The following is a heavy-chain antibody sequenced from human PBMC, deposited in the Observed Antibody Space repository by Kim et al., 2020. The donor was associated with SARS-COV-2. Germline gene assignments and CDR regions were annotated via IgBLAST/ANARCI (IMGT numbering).Heavy chain of an antibody. Sequence: LKTRVTISVDTYKNQFSLKLSSVTAADTAVYYCARGFQNYYGSGSYYDYWGQGTLVTVSS. J-gene: IGHJ4*02. CDR3: ARGFQNYYGSGSYYDY. V-gene: IGHV4-34*01. D-gene: IGHD3-10*01.